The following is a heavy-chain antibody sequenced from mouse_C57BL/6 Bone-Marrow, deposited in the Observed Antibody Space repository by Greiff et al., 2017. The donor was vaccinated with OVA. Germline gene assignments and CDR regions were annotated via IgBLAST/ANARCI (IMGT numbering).Heavy chain of an antibody. CDR1: GYTFTDYE. Sequence: VQLQQSGAELVRPGASVTLSCKASGYTFTDYEMHWVKQTPVHGLEWIGAIDPETGGTAYNQKFKGKAILTADKSSSTAYMELRSLTSEDSAVYYCTRSGLLGDYFDYWGQGTTLTVSS. CDR3: TRSGLLGDYFDY. J-gene: IGHJ2*01. V-gene: IGHV1-15*01. CDR2: IDPETGGT. D-gene: IGHD2-3*01.